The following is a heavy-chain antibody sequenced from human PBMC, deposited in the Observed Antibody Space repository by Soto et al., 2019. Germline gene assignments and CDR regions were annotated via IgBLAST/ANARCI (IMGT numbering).Heavy chain of an antibody. Sequence: EVQLVESGGGLVQPGGSLRLSCAASGFTFSSYEMNWVRQAPGKGLEWVSYISSSGSTIYYADSVKGRFTISRDNAKNSLYLQMNSLRAEDTAVYYCARGDILTDYYYYGMDVWGQGTTVTVSS. V-gene: IGHV3-48*03. D-gene: IGHD3-9*01. J-gene: IGHJ6*02. CDR1: GFTFSSYE. CDR3: ARGDILTDYYYYGMDV. CDR2: ISSSGSTI.